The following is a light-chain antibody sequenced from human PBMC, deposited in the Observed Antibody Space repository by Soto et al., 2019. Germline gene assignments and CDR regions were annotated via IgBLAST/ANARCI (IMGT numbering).Light chain of an antibody. CDR1: QSVSSNY. CDR2: GAS. Sequence: EIVLTQSPGTLSLSPGERATLSCRASQSVSSNYLAWYQHKPGQAPRLLIYGASSRATGIPDGFSGSGSGTDFTLTISRLEPEDFALYYCQQYGTSLYTFGQGTKVDI. V-gene: IGKV3-20*01. CDR3: QQYGTSLYT. J-gene: IGKJ2*01.